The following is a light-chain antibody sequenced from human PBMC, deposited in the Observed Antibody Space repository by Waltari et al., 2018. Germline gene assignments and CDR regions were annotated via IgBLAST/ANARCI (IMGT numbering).Light chain of an antibody. CDR3: SSYTSGGTHV. CDR2: EVG. Sequence: QPASVSGSPGQSITISCTGTTSDVGGYDYVSWYQHHPGRAPTPMIYEVGYRPSGVSNRFYGSKSGNTASLTISGLQADDEADYYCSSYTSGGTHVFGTGTKATVL. V-gene: IGLV2-14*01. CDR1: TSDVGGYDY. J-gene: IGLJ1*01.